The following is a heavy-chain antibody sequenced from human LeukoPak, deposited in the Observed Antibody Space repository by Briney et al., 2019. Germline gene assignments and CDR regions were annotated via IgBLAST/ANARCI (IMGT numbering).Heavy chain of an antibody. V-gene: IGHV4-59*12. D-gene: IGHD3-10*01. J-gene: IGHJ5*02. CDR3: ARDMVRGVMYGGYNWFDP. CDR2: IYYSGST. CDR1: GGSISSYY. Sequence: SETLSLTCTVSGGSISSYYWSWIRQPPGKGLEWIGYIYYSGSTNYNPSLKSRVTISVDTSKNQFSLKLSSVTAADTAVYYCARDMVRGVMYGGYNWFDPWGQGTLVTVSS.